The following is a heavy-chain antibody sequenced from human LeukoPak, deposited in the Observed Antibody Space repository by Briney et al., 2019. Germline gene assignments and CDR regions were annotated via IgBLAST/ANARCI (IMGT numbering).Heavy chain of an antibody. V-gene: IGHV1-69*10. J-gene: IGHJ6*02. CDR2: IIPILGIA. Sequence: VTVSCKASGGTFSSYASSWVRQARGQGLEWMGRIIPILGIANYAQKFQGRVTITADKSTSTAYMELSSLRAEDTAVYYCARDIVATSWYGMDVWGQGTTVTVSS. CDR3: ARDIVATSWYGMDV. CDR1: GGTFSSYA. D-gene: IGHD5-12*01.